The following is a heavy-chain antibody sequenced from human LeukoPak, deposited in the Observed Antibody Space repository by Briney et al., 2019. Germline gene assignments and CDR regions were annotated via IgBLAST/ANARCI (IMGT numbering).Heavy chain of an antibody. CDR3: ARDSADYYDSSGYYYRYFDL. Sequence: SETLSLTCTVSGGSISSGDYYWSWIRQPPGKGLEWIGYIYYSGSTYYNPSLKSRVTISVDTPKNQFSLKLSSVTAADTAVYYCARDSADYYDSSGYYYRYFDLWGRGTLVTVSS. CDR2: IYYSGST. CDR1: GGSISSGDYY. D-gene: IGHD3-22*01. J-gene: IGHJ2*01. V-gene: IGHV4-30-4*01.